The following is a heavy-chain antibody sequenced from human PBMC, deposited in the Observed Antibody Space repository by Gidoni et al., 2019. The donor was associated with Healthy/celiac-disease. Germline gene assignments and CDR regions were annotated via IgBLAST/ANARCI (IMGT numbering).Heavy chain of an antibody. V-gene: IGHV1-18*01. J-gene: IGHJ4*02. CDR2: ISAYNGNT. D-gene: IGHD3-22*01. CDR3: ARDPVYYYDSSGYYYTPYFDY. CDR1: GYTFTSYG. Sequence: QVQLVQSGAEVKKPGASAKVSCKASGYTFTSYGISWVRQAPGQGLEWMGWISAYNGNTNYAQKLQGRVTMTTDTSTSTAYMELRSLRSDDTAVYYCARDPVYYYDSSGYYYTPYFDYWGQGTLVTVSS.